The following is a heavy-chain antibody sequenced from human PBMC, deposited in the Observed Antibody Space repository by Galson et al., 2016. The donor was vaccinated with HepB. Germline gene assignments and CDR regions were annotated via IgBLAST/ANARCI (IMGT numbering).Heavy chain of an antibody. CDR2: IFYTGTT. J-gene: IGHJ4*02. D-gene: IGHD5-24*01. Sequence: SETLSLTCTVSGGSISTNNHYWVWVRQPPGKELEWVGTIFYTGTTYYSPSLKRRVNVSVDTSRNQFSLKLTSVTAADTAVYFCARLMAIGAFDYWGQGILVTVSS. CDR1: GGSISTNNHY. V-gene: IGHV4-39*01. CDR3: ARLMAIGAFDY.